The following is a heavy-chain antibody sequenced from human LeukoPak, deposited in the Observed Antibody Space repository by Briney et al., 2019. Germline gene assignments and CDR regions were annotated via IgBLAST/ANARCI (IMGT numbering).Heavy chain of an antibody. CDR1: GFTISSYA. CDR2: ISGSGGST. D-gene: IGHD6-25*01. J-gene: IGHJ3*02. CDR3: AKGKYGSGPRGAFDI. Sequence: PGGSLRLSCAASGFTISSYAMSWVRQAPGKGLEWVSGISGSGGSTYYADSVKGRFTISRDNSKNTLYLQMKSLTAEDTAVYYCAKGKYGSGPRGAFDIWGQGTVVTVSS. V-gene: IGHV3-23*01.